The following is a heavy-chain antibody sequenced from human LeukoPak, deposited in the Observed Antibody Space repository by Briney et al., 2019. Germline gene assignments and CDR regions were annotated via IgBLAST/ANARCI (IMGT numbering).Heavy chain of an antibody. Sequence: SQALSLTCAISGDSVSTNSATWTWLRQSPSRGLEWLGRTYYRSKWSNDYAVSMKSRITINPDTSKNQFSLQLNSVTPEDTAVYYCARLVGASWFDSWGQGTLVTVSS. D-gene: IGHD1-26*01. V-gene: IGHV6-1*01. CDR3: ARLVGASWFDS. CDR1: GDSVSTNSAT. J-gene: IGHJ5*01. CDR2: TYYRSKWSN.